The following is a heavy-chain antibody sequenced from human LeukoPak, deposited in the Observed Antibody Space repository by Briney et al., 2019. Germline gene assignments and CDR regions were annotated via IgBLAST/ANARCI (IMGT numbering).Heavy chain of an antibody. CDR2: ISYDGSSK. CDR3: ARDLRDCTNGVCYTYYFYY. J-gene: IGHJ4*02. V-gene: IGHV3-30-3*01. D-gene: IGHD2-8*01. CDR1: GFTFSSYA. Sequence: GGSLRLSCAASGFTFSSYAMLCVGQAPGKGREGVADISYDGSSKYYADSVKGRFTISRDNSKNTLYLQMNSLRAEDTAVYYCARDLRDCTNGVCYTYYFYYWGQGTPVTVSS.